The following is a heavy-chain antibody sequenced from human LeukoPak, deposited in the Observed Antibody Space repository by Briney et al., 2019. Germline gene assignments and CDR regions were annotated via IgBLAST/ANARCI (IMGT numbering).Heavy chain of an antibody. J-gene: IGHJ4*02. V-gene: IGHV3-48*03. D-gene: IGHD4-17*01. Sequence: GGSLRLSCATSGFTFSSYEMNWVRQAPGKGLEWVSYISSSGSTIYYADSVKGRFTISRDNAKNSLYLQMNSLRAEDTAVYYCARVSPNTVTTLQYFDYWGQGTLVTVSS. CDR1: GFTFSSYE. CDR2: ISSSGSTI. CDR3: ARVSPNTVTTLQYFDY.